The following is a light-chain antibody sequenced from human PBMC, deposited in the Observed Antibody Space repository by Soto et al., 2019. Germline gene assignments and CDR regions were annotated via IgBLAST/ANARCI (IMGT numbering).Light chain of an antibody. V-gene: IGLV2-23*01. Sequence: QSVLTQPASVSGSPGQSITISCTGTSSDVGSYNLFSWYQQHPGKAPKLMIYEGSKRPSGVSNRFSGSKSGNTASLTISGLQAEDEADYYCCSYAGSSNVVFGGGTKLTVL. CDR3: CSYAGSSNVV. CDR2: EGS. CDR1: SSDVGSYNL. J-gene: IGLJ2*01.